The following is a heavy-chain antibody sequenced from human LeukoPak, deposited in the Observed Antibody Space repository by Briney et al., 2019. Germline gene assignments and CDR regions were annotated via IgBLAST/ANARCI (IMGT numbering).Heavy chain of an antibody. CDR1: GVSISSYY. CDR3: ARNGDYYDSSGDRLDSSNFDY. Sequence: SETLSLTCSVSGVSISSYYWSWIRQPAGKGLEWIGHIYTSGSTNYNPSLKSRVTMSVDTSKNQFSLKLSSVTAADTAVYYCARNGDYYDSSGDRLDSSNFDYWGQGTLVTVSS. V-gene: IGHV4-4*07. CDR2: IYTSGST. D-gene: IGHD3-22*01. J-gene: IGHJ4*02.